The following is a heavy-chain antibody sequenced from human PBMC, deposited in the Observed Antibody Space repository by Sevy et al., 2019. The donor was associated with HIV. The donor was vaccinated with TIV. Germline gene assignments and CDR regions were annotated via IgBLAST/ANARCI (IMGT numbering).Heavy chain of an antibody. Sequence: GGSLRLSCAASGFTFSGSAMHWVRQASGKGLEWVGRIRSKANSYATAYPASVKGRFTITTNDSKNTAYQQMNSLKTEDTAVYYCTRFTTSTRYYGMDVWGQGTTVTVSS. CDR2: IRSKANSYAT. J-gene: IGHJ6*02. D-gene: IGHD1-26*01. CDR3: TRFTTSTRYYGMDV. CDR1: GFTFSGSA. V-gene: IGHV3-73*01.